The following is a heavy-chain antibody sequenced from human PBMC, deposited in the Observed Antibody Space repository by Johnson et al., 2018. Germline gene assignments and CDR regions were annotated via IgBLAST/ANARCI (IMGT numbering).Heavy chain of an antibody. Sequence: VQLVQSGGAVVHPRGSLRLSCTASDSTFDEYMMHWVRQAPGKALEWVSLISWDGISMFYSDSVRGRFVISRDNRKNSLYLQMNSLTTEDTAFYYCAKDADGSGYFDRWGQGALVTVSS. CDR3: AKDADGSGYFDR. J-gene: IGHJ4*02. V-gene: IGHV3-43*01. CDR1: DSTFDEYM. CDR2: ISWDGISM. D-gene: IGHD1-1*01.